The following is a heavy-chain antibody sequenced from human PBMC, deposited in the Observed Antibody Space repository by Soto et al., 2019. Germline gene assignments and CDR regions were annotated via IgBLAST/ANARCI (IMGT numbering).Heavy chain of an antibody. Sequence: SETLSLTCTVSGGSISSGDYYWSWIRQPPGKGLEWIGYIYYSGSTYYNPSLKSGVTMSVDTSKNQFSLKLSSVTAADTAVYYCARDSTWVYYDSSGYQRVGAFDIWGQGTMVTVSS. CDR1: GGSISSGDYY. V-gene: IGHV4-30-4*02. J-gene: IGHJ3*02. D-gene: IGHD3-22*01. CDR2: IYYSGST. CDR3: ARDSTWVYYDSSGYQRVGAFDI.